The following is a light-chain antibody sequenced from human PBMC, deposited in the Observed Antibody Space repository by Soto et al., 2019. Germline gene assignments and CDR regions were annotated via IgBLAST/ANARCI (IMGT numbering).Light chain of an antibody. CDR2: WAS. Sequence: DIVMTQSPDSLAVSLGERATFNCKSSQSVLSSSNNKNYLAWYQQKPGQPPKLLIYWASTRESGVPDRFSGSGSGTDFTLTITSLQAADVAVYYCQQYYSSPLTFGGGTKVEIK. V-gene: IGKV4-1*01. CDR3: QQYYSSPLT. CDR1: QSVLSSSNNKNY. J-gene: IGKJ4*01.